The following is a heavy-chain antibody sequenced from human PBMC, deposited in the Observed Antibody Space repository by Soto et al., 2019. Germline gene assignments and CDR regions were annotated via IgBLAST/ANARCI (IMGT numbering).Heavy chain of an antibody. Sequence: QVHLVQSGAEVRKPGSSVRVSCKASGGTFSSYAISWVRQAPGQGLEWMGRVIPIFGTTNYAQTFQGRITITADESTSTGYMELSSLRSEDTAVYYCARSTGTTTAFDIWGQGTMLTVSS. CDR2: VIPIFGTT. J-gene: IGHJ3*02. CDR1: GGTFSSYA. CDR3: ARSTGTTTAFDI. D-gene: IGHD1-7*01. V-gene: IGHV1-69*18.